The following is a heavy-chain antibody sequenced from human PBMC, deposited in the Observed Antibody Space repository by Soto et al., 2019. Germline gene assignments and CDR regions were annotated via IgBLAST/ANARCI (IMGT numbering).Heavy chain of an antibody. CDR3: ARGDYYYYYGMDV. CDR1: GGSISSYY. J-gene: IGHJ6*02. CDR2: IYYSGST. Sequence: ASETLSLTCTVSGGSISSYYWSWFRQPPGKGLEWIGYIYYSGSTNYNPSLKSRVTISVDTSKNQFSLKLSSVTAADTAVYYCARGDYYYYYGMDVWGQGTTVTVSS. V-gene: IGHV4-59*01.